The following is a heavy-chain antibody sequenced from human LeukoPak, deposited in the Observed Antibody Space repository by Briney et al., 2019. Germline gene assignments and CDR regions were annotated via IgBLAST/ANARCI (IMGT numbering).Heavy chain of an antibody. D-gene: IGHD3-3*01. V-gene: IGHV4-30-4*08. CDR1: GGSISSGDYY. CDR3: ARGQSHDYDFWTGYRYNWFDP. CDR2: MYYSGST. J-gene: IGHJ5*02. Sequence: SQTLSLTCTVSGGSISSGDYYWSWIRQPPGKGLEWIGYMYYSGSTYYNPCLKSRVTISVDTSKNQFSLKLSSVTAADTAVYYCARGQSHDYDFWTGYRYNWFDPWGQGTLVTVSS.